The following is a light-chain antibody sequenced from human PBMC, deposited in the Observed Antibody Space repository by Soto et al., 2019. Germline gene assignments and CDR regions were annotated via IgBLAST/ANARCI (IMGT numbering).Light chain of an antibody. V-gene: IGKV4-1*01. J-gene: IGKJ2*01. CDR3: QQYYSSPPMYT. CDR1: QSLLDSSTNENY. CDR2: WAS. Sequence: DIVMTQSPDSLAVSLGERATINCKSSQSLLDSSTNENYLAWYQQKPGQPPKLLIYWASTRESGVPDRFSGRGSGTDFTLTISSLQAEDVAVYYCQQYYSSPPMYTFGQGTKLEIK.